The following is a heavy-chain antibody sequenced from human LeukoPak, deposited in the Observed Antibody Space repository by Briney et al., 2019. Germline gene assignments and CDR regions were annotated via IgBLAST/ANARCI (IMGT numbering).Heavy chain of an antibody. Sequence: SETLSLTCTVSGGSISSSSYYWGWIRQPPGKGLEWIGSIYYSGSTYYNPSLKSRVTISVDTSKNQFSLKLSSVTAADTAVYYCARFPTRITMIVVEWGQGTLVTVSS. CDR2: IYYSGST. J-gene: IGHJ4*02. CDR3: ARFPTRITMIVVE. V-gene: IGHV4-39*01. CDR1: GGSISSSSYY. D-gene: IGHD3-22*01.